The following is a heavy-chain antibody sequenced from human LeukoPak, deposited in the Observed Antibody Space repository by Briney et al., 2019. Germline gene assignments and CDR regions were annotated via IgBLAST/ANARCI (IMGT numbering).Heavy chain of an antibody. Sequence: SETLSLTCTVSGGSISSSSYYWGWIRQPPGKGLEWIGSIYYSGSTYYNPSLKSRVTISVDTSKNQFSLKLSSVTAADTAVYYCARRSGGSYPYYYYGMDVWGQGTTVTVSS. V-gene: IGHV4-39*07. CDR1: GGSISSSSYY. CDR2: IYYSGST. D-gene: IGHD2-15*01. J-gene: IGHJ6*02. CDR3: ARRSGGSYPYYYYGMDV.